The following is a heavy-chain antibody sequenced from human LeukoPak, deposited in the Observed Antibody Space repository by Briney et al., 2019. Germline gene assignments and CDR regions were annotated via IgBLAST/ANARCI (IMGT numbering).Heavy chain of an antibody. CDR2: ISGSGGST. V-gene: IGHV3-23*01. D-gene: IGHD3-22*01. CDR1: GFTFSSYA. CDR3: AKDLRAFYYDSSGRNHSWFDP. J-gene: IGHJ5*02. Sequence: GGSLRLSCAASGFTFSSYAMSWVHQAPGKGLEWVSAISGSGGSTYYADSVKGRFTISRDNSKNTLYLQMNSLRAEDTAVYYCAKDLRAFYYDSSGRNHSWFDPWGQGTLVTVSS.